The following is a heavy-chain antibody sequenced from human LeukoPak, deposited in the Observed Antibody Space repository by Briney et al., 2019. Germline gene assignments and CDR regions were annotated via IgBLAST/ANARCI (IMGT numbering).Heavy chain of an antibody. CDR2: ISYDGSNK. J-gene: IGHJ4*02. CDR1: GFTFSSYA. V-gene: IGHV3-30*04. Sequence: GGSLRLSCAASGFTFSSYAMHWVRQAPGKGLEWVAVISYDGSNKYYADSVKGRFTISRDNSKNTLYLQMNSLRAEDTAVYYCARQGVRGVIIRQGKFDYWGQGTLVTVSS. CDR3: ARQGVRGVIIRQGKFDY. D-gene: IGHD3-10*01.